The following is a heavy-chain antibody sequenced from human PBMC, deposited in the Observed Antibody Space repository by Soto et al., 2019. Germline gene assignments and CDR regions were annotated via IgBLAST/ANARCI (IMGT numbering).Heavy chain of an antibody. CDR3: AQVTMVRGVIYWFDP. V-gene: IGHV1-18*01. CDR2: ISAYNGNT. Sequence: QVQLVQSGAEVKKPGASVKVSCKASGYTFTSYGISWVRQAPGQGLEWMGWISAYNGNTNYAQKLQGRVTMTTDTSTSTAYMELRSLRSDATAVYHCAQVTMVRGVIYWFDPWGQGTLVTVSS. J-gene: IGHJ5*02. CDR1: GYTFTSYG. D-gene: IGHD3-10*01.